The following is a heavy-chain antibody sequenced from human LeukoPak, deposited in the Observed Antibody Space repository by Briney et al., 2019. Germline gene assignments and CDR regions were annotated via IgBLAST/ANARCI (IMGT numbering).Heavy chain of an antibody. J-gene: IGHJ6*03. CDR2: ISSSSRTI. CDR1: GFTFSSYN. Sequence: PGGSLRLSCAASGFTFSSYNINWVRQAPGKGLEWVSYISSSSRTISYADSVKGRFTISRDNAKNSLYLQMNSLRAEDTAVYYCAKTFRRNRMDVWGKGTTVTVSS. CDR3: AKTFRRNRMDV. D-gene: IGHD1-14*01. V-gene: IGHV3-48*01.